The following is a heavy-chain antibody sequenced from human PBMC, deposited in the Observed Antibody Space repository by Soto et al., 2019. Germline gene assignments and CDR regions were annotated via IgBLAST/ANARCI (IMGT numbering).Heavy chain of an antibody. D-gene: IGHD3-10*01. CDR1: GGSFSGYQ. V-gene: IGHV4-34*01. CDR3: ARGVILWFGELSRRGGYYYYMDV. CDR2: IKDSGNI. Sequence: QVQLQQWGAGLLKPSETLSLTCAVYGGSFSGYQWSWIRQTPGKGLEWIGEIKDSGNINYNPSLKSRVTILLDTPKKQISLKLSSVTAADSAVYYCARGVILWFGELSRRGGYYYYMDVWGKGNTVTVSS. J-gene: IGHJ6*03.